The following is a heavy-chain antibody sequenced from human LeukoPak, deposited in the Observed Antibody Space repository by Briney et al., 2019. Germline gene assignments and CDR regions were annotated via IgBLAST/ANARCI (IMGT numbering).Heavy chain of an antibody. D-gene: IGHD5-12*01. CDR3: ARDPGYSSFDY. Sequence: GGSLRLSCAVSGFTFSNYWVTWVRRSPGRGLEFVANINQDGSVKNYVDSVKGRFTISRDNAKSSLFLQMSSLRVDDTAIYYCARDPGYSSFDYWGQGTLVTVSS. CDR2: INQDGSVK. J-gene: IGHJ4*02. V-gene: IGHV3-7*01. CDR1: GFTFSNYW.